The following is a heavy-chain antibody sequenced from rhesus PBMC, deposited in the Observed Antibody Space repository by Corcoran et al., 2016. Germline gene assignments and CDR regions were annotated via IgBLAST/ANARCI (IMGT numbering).Heavy chain of an antibody. V-gene: IGHV4-80*01. CDR2: INGNSGST. Sequence: QVQLQESGPGLVKPSETLSLTCAVSGGSFRSYWWSWIRQPPGKGLEWIGEINGNSGSTNYNPSLKSRVTMSKDAAKNQFSLKRSAVTAADTAVYYCASGGYYEDDYGYYLRGYFEFWGQGALVTVSS. CDR1: GGSFRSYW. CDR3: ASGGYYEDDYGYYLRGYFEF. J-gene: IGHJ1*01. D-gene: IGHD3-9*01.